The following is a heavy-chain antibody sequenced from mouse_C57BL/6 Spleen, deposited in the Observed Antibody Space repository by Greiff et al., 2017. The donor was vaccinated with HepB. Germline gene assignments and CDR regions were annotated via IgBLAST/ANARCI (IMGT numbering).Heavy chain of an antibody. Sequence: QVQLQQPGAELVKPGASVKLSCKASGYTFTSYWMHWVKQRPGQGLEWIGMIHPNSGSTNYNEKFKSKATLTVDKSSSTAYMQLSSLTSEDSAVYYSARSLTAVGAMDYWGQGTSVTVSS. D-gene: IGHD1-1*01. CDR1: GYTFTSYW. V-gene: IGHV1-64*01. CDR2: IHPNSGST. CDR3: ARSLTAVGAMDY. J-gene: IGHJ4*01.